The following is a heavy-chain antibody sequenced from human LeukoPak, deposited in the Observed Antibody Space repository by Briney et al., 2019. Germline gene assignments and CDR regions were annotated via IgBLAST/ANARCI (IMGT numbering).Heavy chain of an antibody. CDR1: GYTFIDYY. CDR2: ISTYNGDT. CDR3: ARDLDWVFDL. V-gene: IGHV1-18*04. Sequence: ASVKVSCKASGYTFIDYYMHWVRQAPGQGLEWMGWISTYNGDTKYAQKFQGRVTMTTDTSTSTTYMELRSLTSDDTAVYYCARDLDWVFDLWGRGTLVTVSS. J-gene: IGHJ2*01. D-gene: IGHD3-9*01.